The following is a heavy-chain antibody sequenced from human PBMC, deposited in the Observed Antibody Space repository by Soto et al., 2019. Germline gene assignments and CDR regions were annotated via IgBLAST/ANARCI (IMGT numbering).Heavy chain of an antibody. CDR1: GFTFTNYY. CDR3: ARDSGDTTLRQWGRSFHY. D-gene: IGHD1-1*01. V-gene: IGHV1-46*01. J-gene: IGHJ4*02. CDR2: INPSGGGT. Sequence: QVQLVQSGAEVKKPGASVKVSCKASGFTFTNYYIHWVRQAPGQGLEWMGLINPSGGGTFYAQKFKVRVTVTRDTSTGTVYMELSNLRSEDTAVYFCARDSGDTTLRQWGRSFHYWGKGTLVTVSS.